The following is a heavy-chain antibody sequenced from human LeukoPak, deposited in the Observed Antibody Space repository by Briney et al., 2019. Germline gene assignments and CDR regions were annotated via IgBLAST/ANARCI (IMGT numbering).Heavy chain of an antibody. CDR2: ISSSSRYI. Sequence: GGSLRLSCAASGFTFTSYSMNWVRQAPGKGLEWVSSISSSSRYIYNADSVKGRFTISRVNAKNSLYLQMNSLRAEDTAVYYCARDLLEQQLVHRDYFDYWGQGTLVTVSS. J-gene: IGHJ4*02. CDR1: GFTFTSYS. CDR3: ARDLLEQQLVHRDYFDY. V-gene: IGHV3-21*01. D-gene: IGHD6-13*01.